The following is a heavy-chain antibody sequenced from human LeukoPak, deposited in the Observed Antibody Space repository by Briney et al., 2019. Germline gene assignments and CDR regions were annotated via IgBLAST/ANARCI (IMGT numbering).Heavy chain of an antibody. Sequence: TSGTLSLTCAVSGGSISSSNWWSWVRQPPGKGLEWIGEIYHSGSTNYNPSLKSRVTISVDTSKNQFSLKLSPVTAADTAVYYCAREGSGYSSGWYDFDYWGQGTLVTVSS. CDR1: GGSISSSNW. J-gene: IGHJ4*02. CDR3: AREGSGYSSGWYDFDY. D-gene: IGHD6-19*01. CDR2: IYHSGST. V-gene: IGHV4-4*02.